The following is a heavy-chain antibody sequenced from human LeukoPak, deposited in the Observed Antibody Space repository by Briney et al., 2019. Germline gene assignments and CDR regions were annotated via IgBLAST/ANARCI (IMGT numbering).Heavy chain of an antibody. D-gene: IGHD5-24*01. Sequence: GGSLRLSCTASGPTFSSYWMNWVRQAPGKGLEWVANIKQDGSEKYYVDSVKGRFTISRDNAKKSLYLQMNSLRAEDTAVYYCARETEMANLDYWGQGTLVTVSS. CDR1: GPTFSSYW. CDR3: ARETEMANLDY. V-gene: IGHV3-7*04. J-gene: IGHJ4*02. CDR2: IKQDGSEK.